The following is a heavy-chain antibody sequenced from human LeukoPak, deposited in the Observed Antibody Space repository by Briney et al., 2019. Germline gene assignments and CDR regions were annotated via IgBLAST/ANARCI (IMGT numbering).Heavy chain of an antibody. V-gene: IGHV6-1*01. CDR2: TYYRSKWYN. D-gene: IGHD6-13*01. Sequence: SQTLSLTCAISGDSVSSNSAAWNWIRQSPSRGLEWLGRTYYRSKWYNDYAVSVKSRITINPDTSKNQFSLQLNSVTPEDTAVYYCAREADSSSWYFRGRIRGGFDYWGQGTLVTVSS. J-gene: IGHJ4*02. CDR1: GDSVSSNSAA. CDR3: AREADSSSWYFRGRIRGGFDY.